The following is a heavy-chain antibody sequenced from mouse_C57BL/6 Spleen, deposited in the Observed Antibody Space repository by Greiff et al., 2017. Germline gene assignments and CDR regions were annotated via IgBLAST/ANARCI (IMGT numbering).Heavy chain of an antibody. CDR1: GYTFTSYG. CDR3: AREGNYGSSSYYAMDY. J-gene: IGHJ4*01. D-gene: IGHD1-1*01. Sequence: VQLQESGAELARPGASVKLSCKASGYTFTSYGISWVKQRTGQGLEWIGEIYPRSGNTYYNEKFKGKATLTADKSSSTAYMELRSLTSEDSAVYLCAREGNYGSSSYYAMDYWGQGTSVTVSS. CDR2: IYPRSGNT. V-gene: IGHV1-81*01.